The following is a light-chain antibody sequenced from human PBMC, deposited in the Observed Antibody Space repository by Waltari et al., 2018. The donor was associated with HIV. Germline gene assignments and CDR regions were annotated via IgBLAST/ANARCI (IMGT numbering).Light chain of an antibody. CDR3: QQYNSWPPAWT. CDR1: HSVSSN. V-gene: IGKV3-15*01. Sequence: EVVMTQSPATLSVSPGDRATLSCRASHSVSSNLAWYQQKPGQAPRLLIFGASTRTTGIPARFSGSGSGTEFTLTISFLRSEDFAVYYCQQYNSWPPAWTFGQGTNVEIK. CDR2: GAS. J-gene: IGKJ1*01.